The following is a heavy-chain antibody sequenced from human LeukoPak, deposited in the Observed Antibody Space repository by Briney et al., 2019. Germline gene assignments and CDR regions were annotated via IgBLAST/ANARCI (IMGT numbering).Heavy chain of an antibody. Sequence: ASVKVSCKASGYTFTNYGISWVRQAPGQGLEWMGWISAYNGNTNYAQNFQGRVTMTTDTSTSTAYMELRSLRSDDTAVHYCARCRAPRGIVVVTTAFDFWGQGTLVTVSA. D-gene: IGHD3-22*01. V-gene: IGHV1-18*01. CDR2: ISAYNGNT. J-gene: IGHJ4*02. CDR3: ARCRAPRGIVVVTTAFDF. CDR1: GYTFTNYG.